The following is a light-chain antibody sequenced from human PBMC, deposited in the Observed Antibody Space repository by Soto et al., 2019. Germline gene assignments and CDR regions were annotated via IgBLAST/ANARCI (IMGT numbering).Light chain of an antibody. Sequence: EIVLTQSPATLSLSPGERATLSCRASQTVSSSLAWYQQKPGQAPRLLIYEASNRATGIPARFSGSGSGADFTLTISSLQPEDVATYYCQKYNSAPFGGGTKVDIK. CDR1: QTVSSS. CDR2: EAS. CDR3: QKYNSAP. V-gene: IGKV3-11*01. J-gene: IGKJ4*01.